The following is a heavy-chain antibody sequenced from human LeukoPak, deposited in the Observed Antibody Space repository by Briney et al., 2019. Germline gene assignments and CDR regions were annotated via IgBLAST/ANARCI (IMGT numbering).Heavy chain of an antibody. V-gene: IGHV4-39*02. CDR1: GGSISSSSYY. D-gene: IGHD2-2*01. Sequence: PSETLSLTCTVSGGSISSSSYYWGWIRQPPGKGLEWIGNIYYIGSTYYNPSLKSRVTISVDTSKNHFSVKLSSVTAADTAVYYCARLPLVSPGCDYWGQGTLVTVSS. CDR3: ARLPLVSPGCDY. CDR2: IYYIGST. J-gene: IGHJ4*02.